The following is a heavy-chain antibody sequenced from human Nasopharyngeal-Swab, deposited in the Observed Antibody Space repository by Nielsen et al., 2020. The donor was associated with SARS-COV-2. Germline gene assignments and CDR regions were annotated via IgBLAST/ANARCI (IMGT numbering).Heavy chain of an antibody. Sequence: SETLSLTYTVSGGSISSGGYYWSWIRQHPGKGLEWIGYIYYSGSTYYNPSLKSRVTISVDTSQNQFSLKLSSVTAADTAVYYCARGIRTGVTIFGVAPNWFDPWGQGTLVTVSS. D-gene: IGHD3-3*01. CDR1: GGSISSGGYY. CDR2: IYYSGST. V-gene: IGHV4-31*03. CDR3: ARGIRTGVTIFGVAPNWFDP. J-gene: IGHJ5*02.